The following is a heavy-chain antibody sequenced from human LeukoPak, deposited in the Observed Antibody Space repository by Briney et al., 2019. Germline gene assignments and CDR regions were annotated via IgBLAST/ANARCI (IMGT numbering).Heavy chain of an antibody. J-gene: IGHJ4*02. CDR3: AKSGYTIFGVASDY. V-gene: IGHV3-53*01. D-gene: IGHD3-3*01. Sequence: PGGSLRLSCAASGFTVSSNYMSWVRQAPGKGLEWVSVIYSGGSTYYADSVKGRFTISRDNSKNTLYLQMNSLRAEDTAVYYCAKSGYTIFGVASDYWGQGTLVTVSS. CDR1: GFTVSSNY. CDR2: IYSGGST.